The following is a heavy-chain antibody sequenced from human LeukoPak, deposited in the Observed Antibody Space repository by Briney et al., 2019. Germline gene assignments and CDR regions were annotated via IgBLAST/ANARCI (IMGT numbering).Heavy chain of an antibody. Sequence: SETLSLTCAVYGGSFSGYYWSWIRQPPGKGLEWIGEINHSGSTNYNPSLKSRVTISVDTSKNQFSLKLSSATAADTAVYYCARGKNVWGSYRYIRWFDPWGQGTLVTVSS. D-gene: IGHD3-16*02. CDR1: GGSFSGYY. V-gene: IGHV4-34*01. CDR3: ARGKNVWGSYRYIRWFDP. CDR2: INHSGST. J-gene: IGHJ5*02.